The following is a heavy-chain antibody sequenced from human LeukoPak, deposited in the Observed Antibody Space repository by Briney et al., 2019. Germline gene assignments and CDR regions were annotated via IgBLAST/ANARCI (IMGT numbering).Heavy chain of an antibody. CDR3: AREREGPYGYLDY. V-gene: IGHV4-61*02. CDR1: GGSISSAAYY. D-gene: IGHD4-17*01. CDR2: IYISGST. Sequence: SETLSLTCTVSGGSISSAAYYWSWIRQPAGKGLEWIARIYISGSTNYNPSLKSRVTISEDTSKNQFSLKLSSVTAADTAVYYCAREREGPYGYLDYWGQGTLVTVSS. J-gene: IGHJ4*02.